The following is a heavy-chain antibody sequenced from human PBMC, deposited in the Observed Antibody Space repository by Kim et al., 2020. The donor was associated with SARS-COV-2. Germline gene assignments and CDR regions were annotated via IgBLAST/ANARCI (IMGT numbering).Heavy chain of an antibody. V-gene: IGHV4-39*01. Sequence: SETLSLTCTVSGGSISSSSYYWGWIRQPPGKGLEWIGSIYYSGSTYYNPSLKSRVTISVDTSKNQFSLKLSSVTAADTAVYYCARLPDPYSSGWEEEGAFDIWGQGTMVTVSS. J-gene: IGHJ3*02. CDR2: IYYSGST. CDR3: ARLPDPYSSGWEEEGAFDI. D-gene: IGHD6-19*01. CDR1: GGSISSSSYY.